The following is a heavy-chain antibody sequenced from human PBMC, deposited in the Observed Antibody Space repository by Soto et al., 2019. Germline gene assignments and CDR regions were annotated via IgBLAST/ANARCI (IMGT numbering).Heavy chain of an antibody. CDR3: ARTNYYDILTGPYYFDY. D-gene: IGHD3-9*01. CDR2: ISASGGST. V-gene: IGHV3-23*01. Sequence: EVQLLESGGGLVQPGGSLRLSCAASGFIFSNYGMSWVRQAPGKGLDWVSSISASGGSTHYADSVKGRFTISRDNSKNTLYLQMNSLRAEDTAVYYCARTNYYDILTGPYYFDYWGQGTLVTVSS. J-gene: IGHJ4*02. CDR1: GFIFSNYG.